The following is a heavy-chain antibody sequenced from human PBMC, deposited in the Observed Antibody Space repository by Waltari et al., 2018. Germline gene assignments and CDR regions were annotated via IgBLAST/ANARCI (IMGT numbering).Heavy chain of an antibody. D-gene: IGHD3-10*01. V-gene: IGHV3-48*01. CDR1: GFTFSSYS. CDR3: ARGGFRELSDY. J-gene: IGHJ4*02. Sequence: EVQLVESGGGLVQPGGSLRLSCAASGFTFSSYSMNWVRQAPGKGLEWVSYISSSSSTIYYADSVKGRFTISRDNAKNSLYLQMNSLRAEDTAVYYCARGGFRELSDYWGQGTLVTVSS. CDR2: ISSSSSTI.